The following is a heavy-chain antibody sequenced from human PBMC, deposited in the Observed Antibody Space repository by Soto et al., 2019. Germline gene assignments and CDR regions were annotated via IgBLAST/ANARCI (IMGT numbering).Heavy chain of an antibody. CDR1: GFTFSSYW. Sequence: PGGSLRLSCAASGFTFSSYWMHWVRQAPGKGLVWVSRINSDGSSTSYADSVKGRFTISRDNAKNTLYLQMNSLRAEDTAVYYCASMGYSSSSYYYYYGMDVWGQGTTVTAP. D-gene: IGHD6-6*01. CDR3: ASMGYSSSSYYYYYGMDV. J-gene: IGHJ6*02. V-gene: IGHV3-74*01. CDR2: INSDGSST.